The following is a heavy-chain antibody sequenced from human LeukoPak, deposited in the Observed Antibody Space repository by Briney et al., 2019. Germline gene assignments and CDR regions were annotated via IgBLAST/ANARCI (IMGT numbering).Heavy chain of an antibody. CDR3: ARGGDGYNPTFLDY. CDR1: GFTFSSYG. Sequence: GGSLRLSCAASGFTFSSYGMSWVRQAPGKGLEWVSVIYSGGSTYYADSVKGRFTISRDNSKNTLYLQMNSLRAEDTAVYYCARGGDGYNPTFLDYWGQGTLVTVSS. D-gene: IGHD5-24*01. J-gene: IGHJ4*02. CDR2: IYSGGST. V-gene: IGHV3-53*01.